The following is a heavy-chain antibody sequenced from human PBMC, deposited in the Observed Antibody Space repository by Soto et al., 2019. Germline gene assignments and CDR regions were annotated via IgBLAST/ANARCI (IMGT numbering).Heavy chain of an antibody. J-gene: IGHJ4*02. CDR2: IYYSGST. CDR3: NRRDGYNSVSDY. D-gene: IGHD5-12*01. Sequence: SETLSLTCTVSGGSISSYYWSWIRQPPGKGLEWIGYIYYSGSTNYNPSLKSRVTISVDTSKNQFSLKLSSVTAADTAVYYCNRRDGYNSVSDYWGQGTLVTVSS. CDR1: GGSISSYY. V-gene: IGHV4-59*01.